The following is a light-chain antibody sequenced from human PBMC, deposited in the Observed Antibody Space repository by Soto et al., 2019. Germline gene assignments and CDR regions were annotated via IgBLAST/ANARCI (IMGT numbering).Light chain of an antibody. V-gene: IGLV2-14*01. J-gene: IGLJ3*02. CDR3: SSYTSSTTPV. CDR2: EVS. Sequence: QSALTQPASVSGSPGQSITISCTGTSSDVGGYAYVSWYQQYPGKAPKLVISEVSNRPSGVSHRFSGSRSGNTASLTISCLQAADEAGYYCSSYTSSTTPVFGGGTKLTVL. CDR1: SSDVGGYAY.